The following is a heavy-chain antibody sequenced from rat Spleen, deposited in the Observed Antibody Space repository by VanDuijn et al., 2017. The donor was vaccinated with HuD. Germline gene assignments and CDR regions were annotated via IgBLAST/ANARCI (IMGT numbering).Heavy chain of an antibody. J-gene: IGHJ2*01. Sequence: EVQLVESDGGLVQPGRSLKLSCAASGFTLSDHYMAWVRQAPKNGLEWVATIIFDGIRSYYRDSVKGRFTISRDNAKSTLYLQLDSLRSEDTATYYCAVAGFGYWGQGVMVTVSS. CDR3: AVAGFGY. D-gene: IGHD4-3*01. CDR1: GFTLSDHY. V-gene: IGHV5S10*01. CDR2: IIFDGIRS.